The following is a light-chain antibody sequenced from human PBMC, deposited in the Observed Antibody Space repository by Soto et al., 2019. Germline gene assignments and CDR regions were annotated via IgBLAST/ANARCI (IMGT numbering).Light chain of an antibody. CDR2: DAS. V-gene: IGKV3D-15*01. CDR1: QSVRNN. J-gene: IGKJ4*01. Sequence: EIVMTQSPATLSVSPGDRATLSCRASQSVRNNLAWYQQKPGQAPRLLIYDASTRATGIPARFSGSGSGTEFTLTISSLQSEDFAVYYCQQFNKWPLTFGGGTKVGIK. CDR3: QQFNKWPLT.